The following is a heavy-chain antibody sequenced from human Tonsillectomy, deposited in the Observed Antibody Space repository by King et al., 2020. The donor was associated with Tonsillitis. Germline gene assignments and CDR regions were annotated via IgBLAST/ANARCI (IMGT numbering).Heavy chain of an antibody. V-gene: IGHV3-30*18. CDR1: GFTFSNYG. Sequence: VQLVESGGGVVQPGRSLRHSCAASGFTFSNYGMHWVRQAPGKGLEWVALIAYDASYENYADSVKGRFAISRDNSKNTVYLEMNSLRVEDTSVYFCAKDGIALSDWYFDLWGRGTLVTVSS. CDR2: IAYDASYE. CDR3: AKDGIALSDWYFDL. J-gene: IGHJ2*01. D-gene: IGHD3-16*02.